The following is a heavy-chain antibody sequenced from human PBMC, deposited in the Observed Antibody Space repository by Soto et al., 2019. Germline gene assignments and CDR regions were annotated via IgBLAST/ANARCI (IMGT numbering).Heavy chain of an antibody. CDR1: GFTFSSYS. Sequence: PGGSLRLSCAASGFTFSSYSMNWVRQAPGKGLEWVSSISSSSSYIYYADSVKGRFTISRDNAKNSLYLQMNSLRAEDTAVYYYARDGYYGSGSGYYYGMDVWGQGTTVTVSS. CDR2: ISSSSSYI. V-gene: IGHV3-21*01. CDR3: ARDGYYGSGSGYYYGMDV. D-gene: IGHD3-10*01. J-gene: IGHJ6*02.